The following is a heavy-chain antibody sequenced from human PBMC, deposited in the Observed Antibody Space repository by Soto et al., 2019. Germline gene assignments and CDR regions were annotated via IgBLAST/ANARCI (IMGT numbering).Heavy chain of an antibody. CDR3: AKGGYYDILTGYFPPAY. Sequence: PGGSLRLSCAASGFTFSSYAMSWVRQAPGKGLEWVSAISGSGGSTYYADSVKGRFAISRDNSKNTLYLQMNSLRAEDTAVYYCAKGGYYDILTGYFPPAYWGQGTLVPSPQ. CDR2: ISGSGGST. V-gene: IGHV3-23*01. D-gene: IGHD3-9*01. J-gene: IGHJ4*02. CDR1: GFTFSSYA.